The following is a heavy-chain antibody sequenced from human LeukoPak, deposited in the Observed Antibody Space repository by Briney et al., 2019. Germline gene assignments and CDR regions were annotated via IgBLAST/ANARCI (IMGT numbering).Heavy chain of an antibody. CDR1: GFIFSDYS. V-gene: IGHV3-9*01. D-gene: IGHD6-13*01. CDR3: AKDSEGIAAADFDY. Sequence: GGSLRLSCAASGFIFSDYSMNWVRQAPGKGLEWVSGISWNSGSIGYADSVKGRFTISRDNAKNSLYLQMNSLRAEDTALYYCAKDSEGIAAADFDYRGQGTLVTVSS. J-gene: IGHJ4*02. CDR2: ISWNSGSI.